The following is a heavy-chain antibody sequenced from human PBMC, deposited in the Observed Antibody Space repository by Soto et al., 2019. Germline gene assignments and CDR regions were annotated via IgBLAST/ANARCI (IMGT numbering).Heavy chain of an antibody. CDR2: VNPDSGNT. CDR1: GGTFSSYA. V-gene: IGHV1-8*02. J-gene: IGHJ4*02. Sequence: GASVKVSCKASGGTFSSYAISWVRQATGQGLEWMAWVNPDSGNTGSAQKFQGRVTLTRNTSISTVYMELGSLRSEDTAVYYCARGRLSEYWGQGTLVTVSS. CDR3: ARGRLSEY.